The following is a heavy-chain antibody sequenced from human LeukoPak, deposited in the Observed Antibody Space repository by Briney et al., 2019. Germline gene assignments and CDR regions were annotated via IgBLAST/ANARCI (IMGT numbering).Heavy chain of an antibody. CDR2: TNPNSGNT. V-gene: IGHV1-8*02. D-gene: IGHD6-13*01. J-gene: IGHJ4*02. CDR1: GGTFSSYA. CDR3: ASALKRGSAGTLIDF. Sequence: ASVKVSCKASGGTFSSYAISWVRQAPGQGLEWMGWTNPNSGNTGYAQKFQDRVTMTRNTSISTAYMELSSLESEDTAVYYCASALKRGSAGTLIDFWGQGTLVTVSS.